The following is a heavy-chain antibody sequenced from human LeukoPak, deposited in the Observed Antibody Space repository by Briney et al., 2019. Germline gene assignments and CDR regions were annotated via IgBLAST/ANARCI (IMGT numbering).Heavy chain of an antibody. CDR3: ARHYSVRTVEGAFDI. D-gene: IGHD2-2*01. J-gene: IGHJ3*02. Sequence: SETLSLTCTVSGGSITSSSYYWGWIRQPPGKGPEWIGSIYYTGSTNYNPSLRSRVTISLDTSKNQFSLKLSSVTAADTAVYYCARHYSVRTVEGAFDIWGQGTMVTVSS. CDR2: IYYTGST. V-gene: IGHV4-39*01. CDR1: GGSITSSSYY.